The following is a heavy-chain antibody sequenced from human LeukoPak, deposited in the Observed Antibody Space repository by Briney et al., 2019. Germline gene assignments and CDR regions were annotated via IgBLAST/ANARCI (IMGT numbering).Heavy chain of an antibody. J-gene: IGHJ6*03. V-gene: IGHV4-39*07. D-gene: IGHD6-6*01. CDR2: IYYSGST. CDR3: ARGIAARPYYYYYYMDV. Sequence: PSETLSLTCIVSGGSISSSSYYWGWIRQPPGKGLEWIGSIYYSGSTYYNPSLKSRVTISVDTSKNQFSLKLSSVTAADTAVYYCARGIAARPYYYYYYMDVWGKGTTVTVSS. CDR1: GGSISSSSYY.